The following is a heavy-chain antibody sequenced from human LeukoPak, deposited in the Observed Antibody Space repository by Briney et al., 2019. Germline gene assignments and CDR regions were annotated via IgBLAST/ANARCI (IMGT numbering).Heavy chain of an antibody. J-gene: IGHJ6*03. D-gene: IGHD3-10*01. Sequence: GGSLRLSCAASGFTFSSYGMHWVRQAPGKGLEWVAVISYDGSNKYYAGSVKGRFTISRDNSKNTLYLQMNSLRAEDTAVYYCVGYGSGSYYNYYMDVWGKGTTVTVSS. CDR2: ISYDGSNK. V-gene: IGHV3-30*03. CDR3: VGYGSGSYYNYYMDV. CDR1: GFTFSSYG.